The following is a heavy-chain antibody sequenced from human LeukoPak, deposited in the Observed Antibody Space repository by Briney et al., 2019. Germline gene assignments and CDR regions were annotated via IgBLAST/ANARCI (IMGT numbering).Heavy chain of an antibody. CDR2: INHSGST. V-gene: IGHV4-34*01. CDR3: ARESGTGIGWFDP. CDR1: GGSFSGYY. J-gene: IGHJ5*02. Sequence: SETLSLTCAVYGGSFSGYYWSWIRQPPGEGLEWIGEINHSGSTNYNPSLKSRVTISVDTSKNQFSLKLSSVTAADTAVYYCARESGTGIGWFDPWGQGTLVTVSS. D-gene: IGHD1-26*01.